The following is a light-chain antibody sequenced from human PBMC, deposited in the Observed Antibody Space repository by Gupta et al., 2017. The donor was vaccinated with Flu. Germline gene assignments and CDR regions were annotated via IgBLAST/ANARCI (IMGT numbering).Light chain of an antibody. Sequence: QSALTQPRSVSGSPGQSVAISCTGTSSDVGGYNYVSWYQQHPGKAPKLMIYDVDKRPPGVPDRFSGSKSGNTASLTISGLQAEDEADYHCCSYAGSYTFRVFGGGTKLTVL. CDR1: SSDVGGYNY. CDR3: CSYAGSYTFRV. J-gene: IGLJ2*01. CDR2: DVD. V-gene: IGLV2-11*01.